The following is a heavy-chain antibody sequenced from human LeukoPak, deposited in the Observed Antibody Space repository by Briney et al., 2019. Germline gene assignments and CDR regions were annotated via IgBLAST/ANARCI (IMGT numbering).Heavy chain of an antibody. Sequence: GGSLRLSCAASGFTFSSYGMHWVRQAPGKGLEWVAVISYDGSNKYYADSVKGRFTISRDNSRNTLYLQMNSLRAEDTAVYYCAKDRYCSGGSCYSYDYWGQGTLVTVSS. CDR2: ISYDGSNK. CDR3: AKDRYCSGGSCYSYDY. J-gene: IGHJ4*02. V-gene: IGHV3-30*18. D-gene: IGHD2-15*01. CDR1: GFTFSSYG.